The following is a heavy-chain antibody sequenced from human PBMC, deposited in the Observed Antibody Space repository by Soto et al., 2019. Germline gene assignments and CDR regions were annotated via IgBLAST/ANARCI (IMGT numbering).Heavy chain of an antibody. V-gene: IGHV1-18*01. CDR2: ISAYNGNT. Sequence: GASVKVSCKASGYTFTSYGISWVRQAPGQGLEWMGWISAYNGNTNYAQKLQGRVTMTTDTSTSTAYMELRSLRSDDTAVYYCARGMLYYYGSGSSVKAIDYWGQGTLVTVSS. CDR3: ARGMLYYYGSGSSVKAIDY. J-gene: IGHJ4*02. D-gene: IGHD3-10*01. CDR1: GYTFTSYG.